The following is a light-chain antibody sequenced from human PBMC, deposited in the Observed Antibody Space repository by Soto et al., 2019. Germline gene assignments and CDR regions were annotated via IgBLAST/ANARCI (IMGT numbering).Light chain of an antibody. CDR3: SSHAVSNNPFV. Sequence: QSVLTQPPSASGSPGQSVTISCTGTGSDVGGYNYVSWYQQHPGKAPKVLIYDVNKRPSGVPDRFSGSKSGNTASLTVSGLQAEDEADYYCSSHAVSNNPFVFGTGTKLTVL. CDR1: GSDVGGYNY. J-gene: IGLJ1*01. V-gene: IGLV2-8*01. CDR2: DVN.